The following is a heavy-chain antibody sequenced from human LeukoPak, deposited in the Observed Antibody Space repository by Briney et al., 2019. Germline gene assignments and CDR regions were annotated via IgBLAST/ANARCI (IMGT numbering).Heavy chain of an antibody. J-gene: IGHJ3*02. CDR2: IIPIFGTA. D-gene: IGHD6-13*01. Sequence: SVKVSCKTFGYTFTSFGISWVRQAPGQGLEWMGGIIPIFGTANYAQKFQGRVTITTDESTSTAYMELSSLRSEDTAVYYCARGGIAAAGINAFDIWGQGTMVTVSS. V-gene: IGHV1-69*05. CDR3: ARGGIAAAGINAFDI. CDR1: GYTFTSFG.